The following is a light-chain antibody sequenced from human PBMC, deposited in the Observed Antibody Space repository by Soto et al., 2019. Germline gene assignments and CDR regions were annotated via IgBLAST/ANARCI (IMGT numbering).Light chain of an antibody. J-gene: IGKJ1*01. CDR2: DAS. Sequence: ENGVSQSPGTLALSHGETATLSCRASQSVSSRSLAWYQQKPGQAPRLLISDASNRAADIPDRFSGSGSGTDFTLTINRLEPEDFAVYYCQQYAGSPRTFGQGTKVDIK. CDR1: QSVSSRS. V-gene: IGKV3-20*01. CDR3: QQYAGSPRT.